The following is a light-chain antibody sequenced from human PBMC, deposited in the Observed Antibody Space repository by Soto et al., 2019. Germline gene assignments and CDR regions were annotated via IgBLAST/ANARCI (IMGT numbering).Light chain of an antibody. Sequence: GDSGTITCRASHSIRSYLAWYQQKPGTAPKVLIYKASNLESGVSSRFSGSGSETQFTLTIGSLQPDDFASYFCQQYSSYPFTFGGGTKVEIK. CDR1: HSIRSY. CDR2: KAS. J-gene: IGKJ4*01. V-gene: IGKV1-5*03. CDR3: QQYSSYPFT.